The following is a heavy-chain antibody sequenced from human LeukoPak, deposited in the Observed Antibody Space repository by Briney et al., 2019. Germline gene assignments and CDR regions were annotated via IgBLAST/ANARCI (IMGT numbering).Heavy chain of an antibody. Sequence: PSQTLSLTCTVSGGSISSGGYYWSWIRQHPGKGLEWIGYIYYSGSTYYNPSLKSRVTISVDTSKNQFSLKLSSVTAADTAVYYCARDHYYDSSGYEDYYGTDVWGQGTTVTVSS. CDR2: IYYSGST. D-gene: IGHD3-22*01. J-gene: IGHJ6*02. CDR1: GGSISSGGYY. CDR3: ARDHYYDSSGYEDYYGTDV. V-gene: IGHV4-31*03.